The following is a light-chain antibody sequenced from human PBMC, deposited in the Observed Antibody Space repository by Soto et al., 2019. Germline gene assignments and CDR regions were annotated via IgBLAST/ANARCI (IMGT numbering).Light chain of an antibody. J-gene: IGLJ2*01. V-gene: IGLV2-14*01. CDR3: SSYTGRNTPVV. Sequence: QSALTQPASVSGSPGQSITISCTGTSSDVGGYNYVSWYQQHPGKAPNLIIFDVSNRPSGVSNRFSGSKSGNSASLTISGLQAEDEADYYCSSYTGRNTPVVFGGGTKLPVL. CDR2: DVS. CDR1: SSDVGGYNY.